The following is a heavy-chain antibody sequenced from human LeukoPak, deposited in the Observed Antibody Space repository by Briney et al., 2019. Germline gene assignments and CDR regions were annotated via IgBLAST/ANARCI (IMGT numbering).Heavy chain of an antibody. D-gene: IGHD3-22*01. V-gene: IGHV4-39*07. CDR3: ARGGSYDSSGYYLYYFDY. Sequence: PSETLSLTCTVSGGSISSSSYYWGWIRQPPGKGLEWIGSIYYSGSTYYNPSLKSRVTISVDTSKNQFSLKLSSVTAADTAVYYCARGGSYDSSGYYLYYFDYWGQGTLVTVSS. J-gene: IGHJ4*02. CDR1: GGSISSSSYY. CDR2: IYYSGST.